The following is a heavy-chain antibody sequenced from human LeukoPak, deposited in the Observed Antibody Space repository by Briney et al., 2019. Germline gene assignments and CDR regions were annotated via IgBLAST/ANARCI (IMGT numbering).Heavy chain of an antibody. J-gene: IGHJ4*02. D-gene: IGHD4-17*01. Sequence: GRSLRLSCAASGFTFSSYGMHWVRQAPGKGLEWVAVISYDGSNKYYADSVKGRFTISRDNSKNTLYLQMNSLRAEDTAVYYCAKAAHGGYRDALDYCGQGTLVTVSS. CDR1: GFTFSSYG. CDR3: AKAAHGGYRDALDY. V-gene: IGHV3-30*18. CDR2: ISYDGSNK.